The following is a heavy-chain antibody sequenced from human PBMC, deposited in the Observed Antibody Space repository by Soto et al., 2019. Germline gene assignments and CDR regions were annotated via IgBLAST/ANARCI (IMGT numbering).Heavy chain of an antibody. CDR2: INNGGGT. D-gene: IGHD6-19*01. CDR1: QYTFSNYY. CDR3: ATSSDWSPLLDY. Sequence: GASVKVSCKASQYTFSNYYLHWVRQAPGQRPEWMGWINNGGGTIYAQKFQGRLTMTRDTSITTAYMELSRLSSDDTAFYYCATSSDWSPLLDYWGQGTLVTVSS. V-gene: IGHV1-2*02. J-gene: IGHJ4*02.